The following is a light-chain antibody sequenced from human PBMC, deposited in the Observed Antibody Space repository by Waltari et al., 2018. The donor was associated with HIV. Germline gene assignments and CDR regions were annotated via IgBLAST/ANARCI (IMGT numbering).Light chain of an antibody. CDR3: CSYAGTYEVV. Sequence: QSALTQPRSVSGSPGQSVTISCTGTSSDGGAYKYVSWYKQHPGKAPKFMIYDVSKRPSGVPDRFSGSKSGNTASLTISGLQADDEAIYYCCSYAGTYEVVFGGGTKLTVL. CDR2: DVS. CDR1: SSDGGAYKY. J-gene: IGLJ2*01. V-gene: IGLV2-11*01.